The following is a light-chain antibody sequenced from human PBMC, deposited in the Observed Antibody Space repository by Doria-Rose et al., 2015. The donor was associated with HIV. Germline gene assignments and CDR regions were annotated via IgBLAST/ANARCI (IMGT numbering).Light chain of an antibody. CDR1: SSDIGGYDY. CDR3: SSYTSTNTLV. Sequence: QSVLIQPASVSGSPGPSITISCTGTSSDIGGYDYVSWYQQHPGKAPKLMISEVNNRPSGVSNRFSGSKSGNTASLTISGLQAEDEADYYCSSYTSTNTLVFGTGTKVTVL. CDR2: EVN. V-gene: IGLV2-14*01. J-gene: IGLJ1*01.